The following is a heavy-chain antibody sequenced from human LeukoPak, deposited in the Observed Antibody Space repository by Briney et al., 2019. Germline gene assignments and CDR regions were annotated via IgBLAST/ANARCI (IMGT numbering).Heavy chain of an antibody. J-gene: IGHJ5*02. CDR3: ARQRGERADYGGNSESLLFDP. CDR1: GGSISSSSYY. CDR2: IYYSGST. D-gene: IGHD4-23*01. Sequence: SETLSLTCTVSGGSISSSSYYWGWIRPPPGKGLEWIGSIYYSGSTYYNPSLKSRVTISVDTSKNQFSLKLSSVTAADTAVYYCARQRGERADYGGNSESLLFDPWGQGTLVTVSS. V-gene: IGHV4-39*01.